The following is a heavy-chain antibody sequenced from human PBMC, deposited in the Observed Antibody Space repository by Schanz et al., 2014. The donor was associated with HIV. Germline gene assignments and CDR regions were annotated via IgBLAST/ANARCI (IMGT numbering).Heavy chain of an antibody. Sequence: VQVVESGGGLAQPGRSLRLSCAASGFTVSSNYMSWVRQAPGKGLEWVAGISYDGVNLYYADSVKGRFTISRVNSKNTLYLQMNSLRAEDTAIYYCAKTSITLGMDVWGQGTTVTVSS. J-gene: IGHJ6*02. V-gene: IGHV3-30*18. CDR2: ISYDGVNL. D-gene: IGHD1-20*01. CDR3: AKTSITLGMDV. CDR1: GFTVSSNY.